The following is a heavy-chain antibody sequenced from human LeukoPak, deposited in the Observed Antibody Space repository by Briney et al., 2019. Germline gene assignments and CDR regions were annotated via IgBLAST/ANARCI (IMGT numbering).Heavy chain of an antibody. CDR1: GYTFTDYY. V-gene: IGHV1-2*02. D-gene: IGHD5-18*01. CDR2: SNPNSGGT. Sequence: ASVKVSCKASGYTFTDYYIHWVRQAPGQGLESMGWSNPNSGGTNYAQNFQGRVTMTRDTSISTAYMELSRLRSDDTAVYYCARELRGGYPLDDWFDPWGQGTLVTVSP. J-gene: IGHJ5*02. CDR3: ARELRGGYPLDDWFDP.